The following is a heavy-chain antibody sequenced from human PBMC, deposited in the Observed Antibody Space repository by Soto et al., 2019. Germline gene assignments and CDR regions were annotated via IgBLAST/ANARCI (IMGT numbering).Heavy chain of an antibody. J-gene: IGHJ6*03. V-gene: IGHV3-48*02. CDR2: ISSSSAAI. Sequence: EVQLVESGGGLVQPGGSLRLSCTASGFTLTNYAMNWVRQAQGKGLEWVSYISSSSAAIFYADSVKGRFTISRDNAKNPRSLQMTSLRDEDTAVYYCALDQSRGRVRFYYMDVWGRGTTVTVSS. CDR3: ALDQSRGRVRFYYMDV. CDR1: GFTLTNYA. D-gene: IGHD3-3*01.